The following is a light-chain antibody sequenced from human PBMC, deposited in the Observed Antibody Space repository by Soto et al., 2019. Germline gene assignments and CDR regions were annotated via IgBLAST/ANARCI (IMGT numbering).Light chain of an antibody. V-gene: IGKV1-33*01. Sequence: DIQMTQSPSSLSASVGDRVTITCQASQDVSNYLSWYQQKPGKAPKLLIYGASNLETGVSLRFSGSGSGTHFSFTISSLQPEDIATYYCQQYDNLPFTFGGGSNVEIK. CDR1: QDVSNY. J-gene: IGKJ4*01. CDR3: QQYDNLPFT. CDR2: GAS.